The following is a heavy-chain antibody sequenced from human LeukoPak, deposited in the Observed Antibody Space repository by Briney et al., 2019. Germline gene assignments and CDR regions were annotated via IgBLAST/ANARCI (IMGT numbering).Heavy chain of an antibody. CDR2: IYYSGST. J-gene: IGHJ5*02. D-gene: IGHD3-10*01. Sequence: SETLSLTCTVSGGSISSYYWSWIRQPPGKGLEWIGYIYYSGSTNYNPSLKSRVTISVDTSKNQFSLKLSSVTAADTAVYYCARGGRPGLDYYGSGSHERGNWFDPWGQGTLVTVSS. V-gene: IGHV4-59*01. CDR3: ARGGRPGLDYYGSGSHERGNWFDP. CDR1: GGSISSYY.